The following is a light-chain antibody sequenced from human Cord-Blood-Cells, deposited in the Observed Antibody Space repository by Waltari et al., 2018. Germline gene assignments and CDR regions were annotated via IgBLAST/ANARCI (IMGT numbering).Light chain of an antibody. CDR1: SSDGGGYNH. J-gene: IGLJ2*01. Sequence: QSALPQPASVSGSPGQSITISCTGTSSDGGGYNHVPWYQQHPGKAPKLLLYDVSNRPAGVSNRFSGSKSGNTASLTISGLQAEDEADYYCSSYTSSSTLVFGGGTKLTVL. CDR2: DVS. CDR3: SSYTSSSTLV. V-gene: IGLV2-14*01.